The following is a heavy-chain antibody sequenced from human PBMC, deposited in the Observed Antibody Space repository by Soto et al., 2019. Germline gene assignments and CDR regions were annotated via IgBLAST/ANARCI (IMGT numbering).Heavy chain of an antibody. V-gene: IGHV2-5*01. CDR1: GFSLSTSGVG. D-gene: IGHD6-19*01. CDR3: AHRRILGEDSSGWPQPYYYYYYGMDV. Sequence: GSGPTLVNPTQTLTLTCTFSGFSLSTSGVGVGWIRQPPGKALEWLALIYWNDDKRYSPSLKSRLTITKDTSKNQVVLTMTNMDPVDTATYYCAHRRILGEDSSGWPQPYYYYYYGMDVWGQGTTVTVSS. CDR2: IYWNDDK. J-gene: IGHJ6*02.